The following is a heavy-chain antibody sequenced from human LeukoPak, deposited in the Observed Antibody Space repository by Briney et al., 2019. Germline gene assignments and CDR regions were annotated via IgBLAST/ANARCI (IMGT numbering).Heavy chain of an antibody. D-gene: IGHD5-18*01. CDR2: ISSSSSYI. V-gene: IGHV3-21*01. Sequence: PGGSLRLSCAASGFTFSSYSMNWVRQAPGKGLEWVSSISSSSSYIYYADSVKGRLTISRDNSKNSLYLQMNSLRAEDTAVYYCARDQVGYSYGQMFDYWGQGTLVTVSS. CDR3: ARDQVGYSYGQMFDY. J-gene: IGHJ4*02. CDR1: GFTFSSYS.